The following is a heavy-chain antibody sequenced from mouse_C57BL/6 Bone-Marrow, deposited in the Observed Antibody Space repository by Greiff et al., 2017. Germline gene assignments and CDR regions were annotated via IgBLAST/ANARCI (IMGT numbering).Heavy chain of an antibody. CDR3: ARDLTTVVAEDY. J-gene: IGHJ2*01. V-gene: IGHV1-50*01. CDR2: IDPSDSYT. Sequence: QVQLQQPAAELVKPGASVKLSCKASGYTFTSYWMQWVKQRPGQGLEWIGEIDPSDSYTNYNQKFKGKATLTVDTSSSTAYMQLSSLTSEDSAVYYCARDLTTVVAEDYRSRGTTLPHSS. D-gene: IGHD1-1*01. CDR1: GYTFTSYW.